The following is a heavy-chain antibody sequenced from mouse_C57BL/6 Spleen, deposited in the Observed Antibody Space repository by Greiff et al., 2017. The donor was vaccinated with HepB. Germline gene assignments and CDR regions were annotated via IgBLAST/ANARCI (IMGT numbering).Heavy chain of an antibody. CDR3: ARITTVVATVDY. V-gene: IGHV1-82*01. CDR1: GYAFSSSW. J-gene: IGHJ2*01. Sequence: VQVVESGPELVKPGASVKISCKASGYAFSSSWMNWVKRRPGKGLEWIGRIYPGDGDTNYNGKFKGKATLTADKSSSTAYMQLSSLTSEDSAVYFCARITTVVATVDYWGQGTTLTVSS. CDR2: IYPGDGDT. D-gene: IGHD1-1*01.